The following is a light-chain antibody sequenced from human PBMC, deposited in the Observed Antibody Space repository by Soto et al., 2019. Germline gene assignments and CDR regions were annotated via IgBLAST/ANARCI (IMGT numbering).Light chain of an antibody. CDR1: QSVSRN. CDR3: QQYGSSPLFT. J-gene: IGKJ2*01. Sequence: TQSPATLSVSPGERVTLFCRASQSVSRNLAWHQQKPGQAPRLLIYSASTRATGVPARFSGSGSGTEFTLTISTLQSDDFAAYFRQQYGSSPLFTFGQGTKV. V-gene: IGKV3-15*01. CDR2: SAS.